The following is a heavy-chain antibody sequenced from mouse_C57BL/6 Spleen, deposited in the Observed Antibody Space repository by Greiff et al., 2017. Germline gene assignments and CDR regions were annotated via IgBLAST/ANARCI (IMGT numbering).Heavy chain of an antibody. D-gene: IGHD2-1*01. CDR1: GYTFTDYE. V-gene: IGHV1-15*01. Sequence: QVQLQQSGAELVRPGASVTLSCKASGYTFTDYEMHWVKQTPVHGLEWIGAIDPETGGTAYNQKFKGKAILTADKSSSTAYMELRSLTSDDSAVYYCTTGIYYGNLFDYWGQGTTLTVSS. CDR3: TTGIYYGNLFDY. CDR2: IDPETGGT. J-gene: IGHJ2*01.